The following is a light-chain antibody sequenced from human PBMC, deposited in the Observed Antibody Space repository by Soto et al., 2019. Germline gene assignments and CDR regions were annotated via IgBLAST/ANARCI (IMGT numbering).Light chain of an antibody. CDR1: QNITTW. Sequence: DIQMTQSPSTLSASAGDTVTITCRASQNITTWLAWYLQKPGKAPKLLIYKASTLETGAPSRFSGSGSGTEFTLTIRSLQPDEFATYYCQHYNSPWRFGQATKVDIK. V-gene: IGKV1-5*03. CDR2: KAS. CDR3: QHYNSPWR. J-gene: IGKJ1*01.